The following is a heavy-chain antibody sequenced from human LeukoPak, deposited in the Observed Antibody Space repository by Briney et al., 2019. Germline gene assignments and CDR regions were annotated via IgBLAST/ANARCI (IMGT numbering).Heavy chain of an antibody. CDR2: IIPIFGRA. CDR1: GGTFSSEA. V-gene: IGHV1-69*05. J-gene: IGHJ5*02. D-gene: IGHD1-1*01. Sequence: SVNVSCKASGGTFSSEAFIWVRQAPGQGLEWMGGIIPIFGRADYAQKFQDIVTITTDESTSTVYMELSSLRSEDTAVYYCARGETILNWFDPWGQGTLVTVSS. CDR3: ARGETILNWFDP.